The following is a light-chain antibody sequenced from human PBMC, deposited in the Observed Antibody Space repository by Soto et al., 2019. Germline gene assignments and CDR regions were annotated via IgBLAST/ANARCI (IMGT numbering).Light chain of an antibody. J-gene: IGLJ1*01. CDR3: CTFAGRYSYV. Sequence: QSALTQPRSVSGSPGQSVTISCTGTSSDVGSYNFVSWHQQHPGKAPKLMIYDVAKRPPGVPDRFSGSKSGNTASLTISGLQAEDEADYYCCTFAGRYSYVFGSGTKVTVL. V-gene: IGLV2-11*01. CDR2: DVA. CDR1: SSDVGSYNF.